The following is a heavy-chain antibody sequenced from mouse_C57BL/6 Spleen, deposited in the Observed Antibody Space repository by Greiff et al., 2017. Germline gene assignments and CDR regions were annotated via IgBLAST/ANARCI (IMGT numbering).Heavy chain of an antibody. V-gene: IGHV1-61*01. Sequence: QVQLQQPGAELVRPGSSVKLSCKASGYTFTSYWMDWVKQRPGQGLEWIGNIYPSDSETHYNQKFKDKATLTVDKSSSTAYMQLSSLTSEDSAVYYCARWGGLKGEYYYAMDYWGQGTSVTVSS. D-gene: IGHD1-3*01. CDR3: ARWGGLKGEYYYAMDY. J-gene: IGHJ4*01. CDR2: IYPSDSET. CDR1: GYTFTSYW.